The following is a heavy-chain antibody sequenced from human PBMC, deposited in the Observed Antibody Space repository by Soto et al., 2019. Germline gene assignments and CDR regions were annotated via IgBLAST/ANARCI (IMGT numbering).Heavy chain of an antibody. J-gene: IGHJ4*02. D-gene: IGHD3-3*01. CDR1: GYSISSGYY. Sequence: PSETLSLTCAVSGYSISSGYYWGWIRQPPGKGLEWIGSIYHSGSTYYNPSLKSRVTLSVDTSKNQFSLKLSSVTAADTAVYYCARYYETTYYDFWSGFPRLDYWGQGTLVTVSS. V-gene: IGHV4-38-2*01. CDR3: ARYYETTYYDFWSGFPRLDY. CDR2: IYHSGST.